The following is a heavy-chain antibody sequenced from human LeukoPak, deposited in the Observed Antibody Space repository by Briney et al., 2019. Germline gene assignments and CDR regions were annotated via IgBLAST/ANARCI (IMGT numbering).Heavy chain of an antibody. CDR2: IYYSGST. CDR3: ATYYYDSSGYSGWFDP. V-gene: IGHV4-61*08. CDR1: GGSISSGGYY. J-gene: IGHJ5*02. D-gene: IGHD3-22*01. Sequence: SETLSLTCTVSGGSISSGGYYWSWLRQHPGEGLEWIGYIYYSGSTNYNPSLKSRVTISLDTSKNQFSLKLSSVTAADTAVYYCATYYYDSSGYSGWFDPWGQGTLVTVSS.